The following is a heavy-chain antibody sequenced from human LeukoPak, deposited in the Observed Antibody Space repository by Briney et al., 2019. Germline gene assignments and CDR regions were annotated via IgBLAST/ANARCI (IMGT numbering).Heavy chain of an antibody. D-gene: IGHD6-13*01. Sequence: ASVKVSCKASGYTFTTSGINWVRQAPGQGLEWMGWISAYNGNTNYAQKLQDRVTMTTDTSTSTVYMELRSLKSDDTAVYYCARGRAAAPEEYFQHWGQGTLVTVSS. CDR3: ARGRAAAPEEYFQH. J-gene: IGHJ1*01. V-gene: IGHV1-18*01. CDR2: ISAYNGNT. CDR1: GYTFTTSG.